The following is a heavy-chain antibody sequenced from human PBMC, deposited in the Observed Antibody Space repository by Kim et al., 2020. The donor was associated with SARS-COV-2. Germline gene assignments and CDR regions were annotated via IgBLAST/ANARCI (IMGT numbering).Heavy chain of an antibody. D-gene: IGHD3-10*01. Sequence: GGSLRLSCAASGFTFSSYGMHWVRQAPGKGLEWVAVISYDGSNKYYADSVKGRFTISRDNSKNTLYLQMNSLRAEDTAVYYCAKDQGTYYYGSGTEYYYGMDVWGQGTTVTVSS. V-gene: IGHV3-30*18. CDR3: AKDQGTYYYGSGTEYYYGMDV. J-gene: IGHJ6*02. CDR2: ISYDGSNK. CDR1: GFTFSSYG.